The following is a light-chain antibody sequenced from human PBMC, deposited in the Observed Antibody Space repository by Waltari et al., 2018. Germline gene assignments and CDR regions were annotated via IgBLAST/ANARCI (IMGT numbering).Light chain of an antibody. J-gene: IGLJ3*02. CDR1: ALPRQY. CDR2: RDT. CDR3: QSAEAGGTSRV. Sequence: SYELTQPPSVSVSPGQTARITCSGDALPRQYVYWYQQRPGQAPVLMIYRDTKRPSGIPGRFSGSTSGTTVTLTISGVQPEDEADYYCQSAEAGGTSRVFGGGTK. V-gene: IGLV3-25*03.